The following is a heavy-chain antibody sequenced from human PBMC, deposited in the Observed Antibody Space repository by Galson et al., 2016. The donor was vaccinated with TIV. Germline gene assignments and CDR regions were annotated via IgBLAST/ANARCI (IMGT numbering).Heavy chain of an antibody. D-gene: IGHD2-15*01. J-gene: IGHJ3*02. CDR2: IYPGDSDI. V-gene: IGHV5-51*01. CDR3: ARPQVSATPAHASDI. CDR1: GYMFTNYW. Sequence: SGAEVKQPGESLKISCKGSGYMFTNYWIGWVRQMPGKGLEWMGIIYPGDSDIRYSPSFQGLVTISADKSISTAYLQWRSLRASDTGMYYCARPQVSATPAHASDIWGQGTMVTVSS.